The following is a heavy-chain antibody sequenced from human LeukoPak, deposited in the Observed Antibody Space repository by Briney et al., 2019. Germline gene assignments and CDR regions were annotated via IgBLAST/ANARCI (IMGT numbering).Heavy chain of an antibody. CDR3: TRYCSSTSCPPSASY. D-gene: IGHD2-2*01. CDR2: IRSKAYGGTT. J-gene: IGHJ4*02. Sequence: GGSLRLSCTASGFTFGDYAMSWFRQAPGKGLEWVGFIRSKAYGGTTEYAASVKGRFTISRDDSKNIAYLQMNSLKTEDTAVYYCTRYCSSTSCPPSASYWGQGTLVTVSS. V-gene: IGHV3-49*03. CDR1: GFTFGDYA.